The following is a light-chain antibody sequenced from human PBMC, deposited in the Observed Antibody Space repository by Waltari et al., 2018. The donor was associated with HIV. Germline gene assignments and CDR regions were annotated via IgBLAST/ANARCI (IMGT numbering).Light chain of an antibody. Sequence: AIHLTQSPSSLSASVGDRVTITCRASQGFSSALAWYQQTPGKAPKLLIYDASTLESWVPSRFRARDSGTDFTYSISRLQAEDFATYDSQHINNFPLPFGPGTTVDI. CDR2: DAS. J-gene: IGKJ3*01. CDR1: QGFSSA. CDR3: QHINNFPLP. V-gene: IGKV1D-13*01.